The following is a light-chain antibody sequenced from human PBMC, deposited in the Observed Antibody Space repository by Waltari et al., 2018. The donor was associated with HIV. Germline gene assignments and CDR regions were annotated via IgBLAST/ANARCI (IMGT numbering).Light chain of an antibody. CDR2: DNN. J-gene: IGLJ2*01. CDR3: GTWDSSLSAE. Sequence: QSVLTQPPSVSAAPGQKVTIPCSGSSSNIGNNYVSWYQQLPGTAPKLLIYDNNKRPSGIPDRFSGSKSGTSATLGITGLQTGDEADYYCGTWDSSLSAEFGGGTKLTVL. V-gene: IGLV1-51*01. CDR1: SSNIGNNY.